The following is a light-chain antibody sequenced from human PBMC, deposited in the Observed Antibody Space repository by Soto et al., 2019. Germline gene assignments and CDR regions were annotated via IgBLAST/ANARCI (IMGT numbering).Light chain of an antibody. Sequence: QSVLTQPASVSGSPGQSITISCTGTSSDVGGYNYVSWYQQHPGKAPKLMIYDVSNRPSGVSNRFSGSKSGNTASLTISGLQAEDEADYYCSSYTSSSTSVFGTGTKVTVL. V-gene: IGLV2-14*01. CDR1: SSDVGGYNY. CDR2: DVS. CDR3: SSYTSSSTSV. J-gene: IGLJ1*01.